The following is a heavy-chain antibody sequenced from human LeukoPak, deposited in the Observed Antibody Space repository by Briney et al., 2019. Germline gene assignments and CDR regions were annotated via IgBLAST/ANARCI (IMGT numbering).Heavy chain of an antibody. CDR3: ARGGNYGDYDGYFDY. CDR2: IYYSGST. V-gene: IGHV4-59*08. Sequence: PSETLSLTCTVSGGSISSYYWSWIRQPPGKGLEWIGYIYYSGSTNYNPSLRSRVTISVDTSKNQFSLKLSSVTAADTAVYYCARGGNYGDYDGYFDYWGQGTLVTVSS. D-gene: IGHD4-17*01. J-gene: IGHJ4*02. CDR1: GGSISSYY.